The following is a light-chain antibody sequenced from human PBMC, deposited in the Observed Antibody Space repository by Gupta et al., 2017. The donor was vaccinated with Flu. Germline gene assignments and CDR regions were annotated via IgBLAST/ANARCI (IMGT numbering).Light chain of an antibody. CDR2: DAS. V-gene: IGLV7-46*01. Sequence: QAVVTQEPSLTVSPGGTVTLTCSSSTGPVTSGHYPYWFQQKPGQAPKTLIYDASSKQSWTPDRFSGSLLGGKATLTLSGAQPEDEADYFCLLYYSGGRVFGGGTKLTVL. J-gene: IGLJ3*02. CDR3: LLYYSGGRV. CDR1: TGPVTSGHY.